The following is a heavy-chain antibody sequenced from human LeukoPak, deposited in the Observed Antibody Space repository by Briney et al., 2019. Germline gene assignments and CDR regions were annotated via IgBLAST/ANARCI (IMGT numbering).Heavy chain of an antibody. Sequence: ASVKVSCKASGGTFSSYAISWVRQAPGQGLEWMGGIIPIFGTANHAQKFQGRVTITADKSTSTAYMELSSLRSEDTAVYYCARDGEVALRYFDWLLYWGQGTLVTVSS. CDR1: GGTFSSYA. CDR2: IIPIFGTA. CDR3: ARDGEVALRYFDWLLY. J-gene: IGHJ4*02. D-gene: IGHD3-9*01. V-gene: IGHV1-69*06.